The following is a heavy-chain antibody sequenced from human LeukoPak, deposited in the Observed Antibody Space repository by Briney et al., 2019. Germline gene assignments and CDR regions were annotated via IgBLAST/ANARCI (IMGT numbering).Heavy chain of an antibody. CDR2: IGGSNGIT. D-gene: IGHD5-12*01. J-gene: IGHJ4*02. Sequence: ETLSLTCTVSGGSISGSGYYWGWIRQAPGKGLEWVSVIGGSNGITFYVGSVKGRFTISRDNSKDTLYLQMNSLRAEDTAVYYCARNENSGWGYFDYWGQGTLVTVSS. CDR1: GGSISGSGYY. V-gene: IGHV3-23*01. CDR3: ARNENSGWGYFDY.